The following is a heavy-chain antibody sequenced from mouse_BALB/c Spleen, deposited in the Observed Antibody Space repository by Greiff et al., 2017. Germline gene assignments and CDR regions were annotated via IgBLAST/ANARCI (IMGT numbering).Heavy chain of an antibody. V-gene: IGHV5-12-1*01. CDR2: ISSGGGST. J-gene: IGHJ2*01. CDR3: ARHEEYGNYDYFDY. Sequence: EVMLVESGGGLVKPGGSLKLSCAASGFAFSSYDMSWVRQTPEKRLEWVAYISSGGGSTYYPDTVKGRFTISRDNAKNTLYLQMSSLKSEDTAMYYCARHEEYGNYDYFDYWGQGTTLTVSS. D-gene: IGHD2-10*02. CDR1: GFAFSSYD.